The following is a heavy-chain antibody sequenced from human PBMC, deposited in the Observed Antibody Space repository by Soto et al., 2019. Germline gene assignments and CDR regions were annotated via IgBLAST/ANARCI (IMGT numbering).Heavy chain of an antibody. J-gene: IGHJ6*02. CDR2: ISYYGGNI. D-gene: IGHD2-21*01. CDR3: ANSMVGTANGMDI. V-gene: IGHV3-9*01. Sequence: EVQLVESGGGLVQPGRSLRLSCAASGFRFSGYGMHWVRQDPGKGLEWVSGISYYGGNIGYADSVKGRFTISTDNAKNSLYQDRSSLRGEDTALYYCANSMVGTANGMDIWGQGTTVTVSS. CDR1: GFRFSGYG.